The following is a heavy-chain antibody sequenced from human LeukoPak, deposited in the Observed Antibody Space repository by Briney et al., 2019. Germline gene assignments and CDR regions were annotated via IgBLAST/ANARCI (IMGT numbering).Heavy chain of an antibody. Sequence: PGGSLRLSCVASGFTFSSYGMNWVRQAPGKGLEWVSSISGGGSSTYYADSMKGRFTISRDNSRNTLYLQMNTLTAEDTALYYCAKVRSSAYSELQNWGQGTLVTVSS. J-gene: IGHJ4*02. CDR1: GFTFSSYG. CDR3: AKVRSSAYSELQN. V-gene: IGHV3-23*01. D-gene: IGHD3-22*01. CDR2: ISGGGSST.